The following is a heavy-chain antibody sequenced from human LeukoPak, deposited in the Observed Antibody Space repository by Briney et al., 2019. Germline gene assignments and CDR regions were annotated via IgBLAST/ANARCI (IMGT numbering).Heavy chain of an antibody. D-gene: IGHD3-22*01. CDR1: GYTFTSYG. CDR3: ATEEYYYDSSGYYHRWFDP. J-gene: IGHJ5*02. Sequence: ASVKVSCKASGYTFTSYGISWVRQAPGQGLEWMGGFDPEDGETIYAQKFQGRVTMTEDTSTDTAYMELSSLRSEDTAVYYCATEEYYYDSSGYYHRWFDPWGQGTLVTVSS. CDR2: FDPEDGET. V-gene: IGHV1-24*01.